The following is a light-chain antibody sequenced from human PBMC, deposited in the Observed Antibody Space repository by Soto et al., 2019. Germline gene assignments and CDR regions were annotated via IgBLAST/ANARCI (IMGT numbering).Light chain of an antibody. J-gene: IGKJ1*01. V-gene: IGKV3-20*01. CDR1: QSVCSRC. Sequence: ETVLTQSPGTLPLSPGERVTLSCRASQSVCSRCFAWYQQKPGQSPRLLIYGASTRATGIPDRFSGSGSGTYCTLTISRLEPEDFAVYYCQHYGTTPWTFGQGTKVGIK. CDR2: GAS. CDR3: QHYGTTPWT.